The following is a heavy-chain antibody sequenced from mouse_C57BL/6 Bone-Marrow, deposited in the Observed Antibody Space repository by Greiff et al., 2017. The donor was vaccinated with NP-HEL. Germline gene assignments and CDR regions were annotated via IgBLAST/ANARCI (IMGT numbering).Heavy chain of an antibody. D-gene: IGHD2-4*01. CDR2: ISYDGSN. Sequence: EVKLMESGPGLVKPSQSLSLTCSVTGYSITSGYYWNWIRQFPGNKLEWMGYISYDGSNNYNPSLKNRISITRDTSKNQFFLKLNSVTTEDTATYYCARASYDSPSMDYWGQGTSVTVSS. V-gene: IGHV3-6*01. J-gene: IGHJ4*01. CDR1: GYSITSGYY. CDR3: ARASYDSPSMDY.